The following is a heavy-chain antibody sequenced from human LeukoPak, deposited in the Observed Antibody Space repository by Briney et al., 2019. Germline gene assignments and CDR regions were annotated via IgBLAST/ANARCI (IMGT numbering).Heavy chain of an antibody. D-gene: IGHD1-20*01. J-gene: IGHJ4*02. CDR1: GDRVSSNSAA. CDR3: ARAITGTFDY. CDR2: TYYRSKWYN. V-gene: IGHV6-1*01. Sequence: PSQTLPLTCAISGDRVSSNSAACNGIRQSPSRGLEWLGRTYYRSKWYNDYAVSVKSRITINADTSTNQFSLQLNSVTPEDTAVYYCARAITGTFDYWGQGTLVTVSS.